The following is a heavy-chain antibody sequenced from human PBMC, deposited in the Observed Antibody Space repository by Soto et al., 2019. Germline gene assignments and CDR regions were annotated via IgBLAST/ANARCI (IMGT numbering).Heavy chain of an antibody. CDR2: IIPIFGTA. J-gene: IGHJ6*01. CDR3: AVHLGENYYTRDV. Sequence: CKTAGEANSIDPSSRGRKDPGQGLEWMGGIIPIFGTANYAQKFQGRVTITADNSKNTLYLQISSLGVDDTAFYHCAVHLGENYYTRDVWGEGT. CDR1: GEANSIDP. V-gene: IGHV1-69*06. D-gene: IGHD3-10*01.